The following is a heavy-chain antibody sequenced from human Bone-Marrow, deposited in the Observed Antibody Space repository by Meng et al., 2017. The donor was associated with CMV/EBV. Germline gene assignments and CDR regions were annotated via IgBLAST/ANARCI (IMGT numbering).Heavy chain of an antibody. Sequence: WAASGFTFSSYGMHWVRQAPGKGLEWVAVIWYDGSNKYYADSVKGRFTISRDNSKDTLFLQMNSLRAEDTAVYYCARLRLGGTYYFDYWGQGTLVTVSS. CDR1: GFTFSSYG. V-gene: IGHV3-33*01. CDR2: IWYDGSNK. CDR3: ARLRLGGTYYFDY. J-gene: IGHJ4*02. D-gene: IGHD3-9*01.